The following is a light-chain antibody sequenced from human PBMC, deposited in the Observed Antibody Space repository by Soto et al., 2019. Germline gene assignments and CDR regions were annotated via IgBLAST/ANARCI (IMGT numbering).Light chain of an antibody. V-gene: IGLV3-21*02. CDR3: LVWDHNADFVV. CDR2: DDS. J-gene: IGLJ2*01. Sequence: SYEPTQPPSVSVAPGLTARITCGGHNLGRSSVQWFQQKPGQAPVLVVYDDSDRPSGIPERFSGSNSGDTATLTVNRVEAGDEADDFCLVWDHNADFVVFGGGTKLTVL. CDR1: NLGRSS.